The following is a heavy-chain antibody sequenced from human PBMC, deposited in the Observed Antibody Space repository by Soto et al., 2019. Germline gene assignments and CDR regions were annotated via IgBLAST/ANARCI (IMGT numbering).Heavy chain of an antibody. J-gene: IGHJ6*02. Sequence: ASVKVSCKASGYTFTSYDINWVRQATGQGLEWMGWMNPNSGNTGYAQKFQGRVTMTRNTSISTAYMELSSLRSEDTAVYYCARGTGDGYNYSYYYYYYGMDVWGQGTTVTVSS. CDR1: GYTFTSYD. CDR3: ARGTGDGYNYSYYYYYYGMDV. V-gene: IGHV1-8*01. CDR2: MNPNSGNT. D-gene: IGHD5-12*01.